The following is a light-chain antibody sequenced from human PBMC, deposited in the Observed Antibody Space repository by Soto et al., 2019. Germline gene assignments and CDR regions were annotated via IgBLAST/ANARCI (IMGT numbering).Light chain of an antibody. CDR2: GAS. J-gene: IGKJ3*01. Sequence: DIRMTQSPPSLSASVGDRVTITCRASQSISSYLNWYQQKTGKAPKVLIFGASTFQSGVPSRFNGSGSGTELALTISSLQPEDFATYYCQQRYDTPPLLTFGPGTKVDI. CDR3: QQRYDTPPLLT. V-gene: IGKV1-39*01. CDR1: QSISSY.